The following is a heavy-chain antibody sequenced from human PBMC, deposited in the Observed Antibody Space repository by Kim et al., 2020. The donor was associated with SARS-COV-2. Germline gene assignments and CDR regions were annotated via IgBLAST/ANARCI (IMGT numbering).Heavy chain of an antibody. CDR2: IYYSGST. J-gene: IGHJ4*02. CDR1: GGSISSYY. CDR3: AGTYGDYSWDYFDY. V-gene: IGHV4-59*01. D-gene: IGHD4-17*01. Sequence: SETLSLTCTVSGGSISSYYWSWIRQPPGKGLEWIGYIYYSGSTNYNPSLKSRVTISVDTSKNQFSLKLSSVTAADTAVYYCAGTYGDYSWDYFDYWGQGTLVTVSS.